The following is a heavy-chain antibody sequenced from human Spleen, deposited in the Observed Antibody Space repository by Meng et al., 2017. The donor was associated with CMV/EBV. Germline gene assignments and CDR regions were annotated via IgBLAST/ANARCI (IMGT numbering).Heavy chain of an antibody. J-gene: IGHJ3*02. V-gene: IGHV3-74*01. Sequence: GGSLRLSCAASGFTFSNYWMNWVRQAPGKGLMWVSHINSDGSSTSSADSVKGRFTISRDNAMNTLYLQMNSLRAEDTAVYYCAREVYYDTSGYYHNEAFDIWGQGTMVTVSS. CDR2: INSDGSST. CDR1: GFTFSNYW. D-gene: IGHD3-22*01. CDR3: AREVYYDTSGYYHNEAFDI.